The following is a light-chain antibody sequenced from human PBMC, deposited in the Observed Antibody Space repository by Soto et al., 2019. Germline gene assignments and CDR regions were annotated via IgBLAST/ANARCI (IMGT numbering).Light chain of an antibody. CDR3: KHYGYSQWT. CDR2: GVY. J-gene: IGKJ1*01. CDR1: QSISRN. V-gene: IGKV3D-15*02. Sequence: ELVVKKSPAGLSASQGESATLSCRASQSISRNLAWYQQKPGQAHRLLIYGVYTRASGIQDRFSGSGSGTEFTLTITRLEPEDSAVYFCKHYGYSQWTFGQVTNVDI.